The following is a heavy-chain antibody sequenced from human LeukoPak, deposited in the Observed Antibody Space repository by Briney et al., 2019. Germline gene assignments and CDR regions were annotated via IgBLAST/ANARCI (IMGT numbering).Heavy chain of an antibody. V-gene: IGHV3-33*08. CDR2: IWYDGSNK. CDR3: ARFEQGYYYGMDV. Sequence: PGASLRLSCAASGFTFSSYGMHWVRQAPGKGLEWVAVIWYDGSNKYYADSVKGRFTISRDNSKNTLYLQMNSLRAEDTAVYYCARFEQGYYYGMDVWGQGTTVTVSS. CDR1: GFTFSSYG. D-gene: IGHD3-9*01. J-gene: IGHJ6*02.